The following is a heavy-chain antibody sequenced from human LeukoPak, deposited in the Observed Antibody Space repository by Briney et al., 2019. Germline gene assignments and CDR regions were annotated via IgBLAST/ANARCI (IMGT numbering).Heavy chain of an antibody. Sequence: NPSETLSLTCAVYGGSFSGYYWSWIRQPPGKGLEWIGEINHSGSTNYNPSLKSRVTISVDTSKNQFSLKLSSVTAADTAVYYCARIVGELDAQGNYWGQGTLVTVSS. V-gene: IGHV4-34*01. CDR1: GGSFSGYY. CDR3: ARIVGELDAQGNY. CDR2: INHSGST. J-gene: IGHJ4*02. D-gene: IGHD1-26*01.